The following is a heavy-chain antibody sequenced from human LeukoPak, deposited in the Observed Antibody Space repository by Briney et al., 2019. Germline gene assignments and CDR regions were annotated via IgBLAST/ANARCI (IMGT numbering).Heavy chain of an antibody. D-gene: IGHD3-16*01. J-gene: IGHJ3*01. V-gene: IGHV3-30-3*01. CDR3: ARPAYTAAYDL. CDR1: GFTFSSYA. Sequence: GGSLRLSCAASGFTFSSYAMHWVRQAPGKGLEWVAVISYDGSNKYYADSVKGRFTISRDNSKNTLYLQMNSLRAEDTAVYYCARPAYTAAYDLWGQGTKVTVSS. CDR2: ISYDGSNK.